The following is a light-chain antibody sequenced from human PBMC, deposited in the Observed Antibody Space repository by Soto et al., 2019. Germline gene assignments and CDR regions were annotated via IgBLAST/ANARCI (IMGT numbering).Light chain of an antibody. CDR1: QSIDSR. Sequence: EIVMTQSPATLSVSPGERSTLSCRASQSIDSRLAWYQLKRRQPPRLLIHGASTRATGIAPRFSGSGSVTEYTLTISSLQSEDFAVYFCQQYSSWPPWTFGPGTKVEI. J-gene: IGKJ1*01. CDR3: QQYSSWPPWT. CDR2: GAS. V-gene: IGKV3-15*01.